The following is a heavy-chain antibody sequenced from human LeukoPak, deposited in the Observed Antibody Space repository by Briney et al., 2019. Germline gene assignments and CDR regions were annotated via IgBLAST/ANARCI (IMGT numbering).Heavy chain of an antibody. D-gene: IGHD3-10*01. Sequence: GGSLRLSCAASGFTFSSYEMNWVRQAPGKGLEWVSYISSSGSTIYYADSVKGRFTISRDNAKNSLYLQMNSLRAEDTAVYYCARGYYYGSGSVYFDYWGQGTLVTVSS. J-gene: IGHJ4*02. CDR2: ISSSGSTI. CDR3: ARGYYYGSGSVYFDY. V-gene: IGHV3-48*03. CDR1: GFTFSSYE.